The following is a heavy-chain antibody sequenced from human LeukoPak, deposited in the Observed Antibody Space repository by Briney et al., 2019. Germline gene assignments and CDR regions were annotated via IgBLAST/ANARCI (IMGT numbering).Heavy chain of an antibody. CDR3: AKEEQGYCSGGSCYSDGY. CDR1: GFTFSSYA. V-gene: IGHV3-23*01. J-gene: IGHJ4*02. Sequence: PGGSLRLSCAASGFTFSSYAMSWVRQAPGKWLEWVSAISGSGGSTYYADSVKGRFTISRDNSKNTVYLQMNSLRAEDTAVYYCAKEEQGYCSGGSCYSDGYWGQGTLVTVSS. CDR2: ISGSGGST. D-gene: IGHD2-15*01.